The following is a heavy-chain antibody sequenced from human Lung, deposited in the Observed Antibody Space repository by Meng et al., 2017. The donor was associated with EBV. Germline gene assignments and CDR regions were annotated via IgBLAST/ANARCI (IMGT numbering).Heavy chain of an antibody. V-gene: IGHV1-3*01. CDR2: INGGDGNT. CDR1: GFTFHDYT. Sequence: QVQCWQSGAEVKKPGASVRVSCKASGFTFHDYTLHWVRQAPGQRLEWMGWINGGDGNTKYSQKFQGRLTLTRDTSATTAYMELRSLRSEDAAVYHCARDPESTSDYFDYWGQGSLVTVSS. J-gene: IGHJ4*02. CDR3: ARDPESTSDYFDY.